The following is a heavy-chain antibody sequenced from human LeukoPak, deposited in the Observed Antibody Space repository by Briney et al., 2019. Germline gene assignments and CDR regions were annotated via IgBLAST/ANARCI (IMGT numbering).Heavy chain of an antibody. D-gene: IGHD3-3*01. CDR3: ARKILNAYDFWSGSSRYNWFDP. Sequence: GGSLRLSCAASGFTFSSYWMSWVRQATGKGLEWVANIKQDGSEKYYVDSVKGRFTISRDNAKNSLYLQMNSLRAEDTAVYYCARKILNAYDFWSGSSRYNWFDPWGQGTLVTVSS. CDR1: GFTFSSYW. J-gene: IGHJ5*02. V-gene: IGHV3-7*01. CDR2: IKQDGSEK.